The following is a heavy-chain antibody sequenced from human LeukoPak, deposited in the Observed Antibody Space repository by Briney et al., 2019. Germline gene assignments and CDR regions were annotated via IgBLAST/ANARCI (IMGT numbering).Heavy chain of an antibody. V-gene: IGHV3-30*04. J-gene: IGHJ6*03. CDR2: ISYHGVDK. D-gene: IGHD1-26*01. CDR3: ARAVPTIHHMDV. Sequence: PGGSLRLSCAASEFTFRRYAMHWVRQAPGKGLEWLAVISYHGVDKFYRASVKGRFTISRDNVENTLFLQLDNLSAEDSGVYFCARAVPTIHHMDVWGKGTMVTVSS. CDR1: EFTFRRYA.